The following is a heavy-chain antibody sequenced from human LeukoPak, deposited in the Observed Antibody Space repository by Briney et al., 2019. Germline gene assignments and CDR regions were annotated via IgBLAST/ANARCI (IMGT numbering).Heavy chain of an antibody. CDR2: INSDGSST. Sequence: GGSLRLSCAASGFTFSSYWMHWVRQAPGKGLVWVSRINSDGSSTSYADSVKGRFTISRDNAKNSLYLQVISLRAEDTAVYYCARGPSIAARYDAFDIWGQGTMVTVSS. V-gene: IGHV3-74*01. CDR3: ARGPSIAARYDAFDI. J-gene: IGHJ3*02. CDR1: GFTFSSYW. D-gene: IGHD6-6*01.